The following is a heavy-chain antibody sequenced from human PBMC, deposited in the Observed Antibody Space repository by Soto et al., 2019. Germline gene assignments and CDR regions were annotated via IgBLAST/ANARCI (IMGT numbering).Heavy chain of an antibody. CDR2: IRQDATEK. J-gene: IGHJ6*02. D-gene: IGHD3-10*01. CDR1: GFTLSSYY. CDR3: ARCLWFGKSYGMDV. V-gene: IGHV3-7*03. Sequence: EEELVESGGGLVQPGGSLRLSCAASGFTLSSYYMAWVRQAPGKGLEWVANIRQDATEKYYVDSVEGRFTISRDNAKNSLYLQMDSLRAEDTAVYHCARCLWFGKSYGMDVWGQGTTVTVSS.